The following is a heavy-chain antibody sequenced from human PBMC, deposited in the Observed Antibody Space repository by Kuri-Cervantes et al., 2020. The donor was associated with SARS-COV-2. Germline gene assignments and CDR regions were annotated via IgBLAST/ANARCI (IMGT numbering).Heavy chain of an antibody. D-gene: IGHD2-15*01. Sequence: SETLSLTCTVSGDSISSDSYFWGWIRQPPGKGLEWIGYIYYSGSTNYNPSLKSRVTISVDTSKNQFSLKLSSVTAADTAVYYCARERGRDCSGGSCYFDYWGQGTLVTVSS. J-gene: IGHJ4*02. CDR3: ARERGRDCSGGSCYFDY. CDR2: IYYSGST. V-gene: IGHV4-61*01. CDR1: GDSISSDSYF.